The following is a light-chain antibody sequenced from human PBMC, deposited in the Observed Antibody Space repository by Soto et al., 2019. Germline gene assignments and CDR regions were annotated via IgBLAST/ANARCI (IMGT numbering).Light chain of an antibody. CDR3: QQSYSTPLT. Sequence: IQMTQSPSSLSASVGGRFTITFLASQSISSYLNWYQQKPGKAPKLLIYAASSLQSGVPSRFSGSGSGTDFTLTISSLQPEDFATYYCQQSYSTPLTFGGGTKVDIK. CDR2: AAS. V-gene: IGKV1-39*01. CDR1: QSISSY. J-gene: IGKJ4*01.